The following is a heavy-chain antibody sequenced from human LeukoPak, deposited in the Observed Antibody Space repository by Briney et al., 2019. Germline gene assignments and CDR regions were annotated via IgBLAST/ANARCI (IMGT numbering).Heavy chain of an antibody. CDR3: ARGFSGYYDSSGYYPGLCDY. Sequence: GGSLRLSCAASGFTFSLYAMSWVRQAAGKGLEWVAVIWYDGSNKYYADSVKGRFTIFRDNSKNTLYLQMNSLRAEDTAVYYCARGFSGYYDSSGYYPGLCDYWGQGTLVTVSS. CDR1: GFTFSLYA. V-gene: IGHV3-33*08. J-gene: IGHJ4*02. CDR2: IWYDGSNK. D-gene: IGHD3-22*01.